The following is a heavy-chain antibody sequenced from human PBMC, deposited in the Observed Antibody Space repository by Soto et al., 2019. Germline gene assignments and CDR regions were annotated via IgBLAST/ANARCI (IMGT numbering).Heavy chain of an antibody. V-gene: IGHV4-39*01. J-gene: IGHJ4*02. CDR1: GGSISSSSYY. CDR2: IYYSGST. Sequence: QLQLQESGPGLVKPSETLSLTCTVSGGSISSSSYYWGWIRQPPGKGLEWIGSIYYSGSTYYNPSLKRLVTVSVDTSKNQFSRELGSVTAADTAVYYCPRHGVKRTEFDYWGQGTLVTVSS. CDR3: PRHGVKRTEFDY. D-gene: IGHD3-16*02.